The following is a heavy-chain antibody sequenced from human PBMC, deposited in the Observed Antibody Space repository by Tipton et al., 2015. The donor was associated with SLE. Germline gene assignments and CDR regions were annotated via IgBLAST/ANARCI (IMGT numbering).Heavy chain of an antibody. V-gene: IGHV4-59*01. J-gene: IGHJ4*02. CDR2: MYYSGIT. Sequence: TLSLTCSVSGGSIRTYYWSWIRQTPGKGLEWIGYMYYSGITNYNPSLYSRVSISVDTSRNQFSLKMNSVTAADTAIYYCARYFYDSSGVCLFDFWGQGTLVTVSS. CDR3: ARYFYDSSGVCLFDF. D-gene: IGHD3-22*01. CDR1: GGSIRTYY.